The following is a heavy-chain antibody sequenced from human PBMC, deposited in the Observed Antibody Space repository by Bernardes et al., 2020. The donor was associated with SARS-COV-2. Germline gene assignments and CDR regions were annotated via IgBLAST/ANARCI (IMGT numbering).Heavy chain of an antibody. CDR2: INHSGST. Sequence: SETLSLTCAVYGGSFSGYYWSWIRQPPGKGLEWIGEINHSGSTNYNPSLKSRVTISVDTSKNQFSLKLSSVTAADTAVYYCARGGGYYDFWSGYSSYYGMDVWGQGTTVTVSS. CDR1: GGSFSGYY. CDR3: ARGGGYYDFWSGYSSYYGMDV. V-gene: IGHV4-34*01. D-gene: IGHD3-3*01. J-gene: IGHJ6*02.